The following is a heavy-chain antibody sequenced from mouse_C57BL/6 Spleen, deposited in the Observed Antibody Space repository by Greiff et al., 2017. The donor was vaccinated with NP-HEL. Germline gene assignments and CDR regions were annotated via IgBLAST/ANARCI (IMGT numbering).Heavy chain of an antibody. CDR1: GYSFTGYY. CDR3: ARSGDYGYDGDY. J-gene: IGHJ2*01. V-gene: IGHV1-42*01. CDR2: INPSTGGT. D-gene: IGHD2-2*01. Sequence: VQLQQSGPELVKPGASVKISCKASGYSFTGYYMNWVKQSPEKSLEWIGEINPSTGGTTYNQKFKAKATLTVDKSSSTAYMQLKSLTSEDSAVYYCARSGDYGYDGDYWGQGTTLTVSS.